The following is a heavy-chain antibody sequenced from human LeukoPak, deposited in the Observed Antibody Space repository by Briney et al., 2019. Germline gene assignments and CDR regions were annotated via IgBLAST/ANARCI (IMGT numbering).Heavy chain of an antibody. Sequence: ASVKVSCKASGGTFSSYAISWVRQATGQGPEWMGWMNPNSGDTGYAQKFQGRVTMTRDTSITTAYLELSSLRSEDTAVYYCARSAFGSGVYFDYWGQGTLVTVSS. CDR1: GGTFSSYA. V-gene: IGHV1-8*02. CDR2: MNPNSGDT. J-gene: IGHJ4*02. D-gene: IGHD3-10*01. CDR3: ARSAFGSGVYFDY.